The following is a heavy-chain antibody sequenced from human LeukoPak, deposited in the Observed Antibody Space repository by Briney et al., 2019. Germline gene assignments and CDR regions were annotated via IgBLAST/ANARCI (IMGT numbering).Heavy chain of an antibody. V-gene: IGHV3-30-3*01. D-gene: IGHD3-22*01. Sequence: SGGSLRLSCAASGFTFSSSAMSWVRQAPGKGLEWVAVISYDGSNKYYADSVKGRFTISRDNSKNTLYLQMNSLRAEDTAVYYCARDFGYYDSSGYYGTFDYWGQGTLVTVSS. CDR2: ISYDGSNK. CDR3: ARDFGYYDSSGYYGTFDY. J-gene: IGHJ4*02. CDR1: GFTFSSSA.